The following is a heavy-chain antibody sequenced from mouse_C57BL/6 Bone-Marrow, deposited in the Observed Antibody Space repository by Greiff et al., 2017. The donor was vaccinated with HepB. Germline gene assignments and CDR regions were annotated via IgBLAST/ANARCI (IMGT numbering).Heavy chain of an antibody. CDR3: ARIYYDYDRYFDY. J-gene: IGHJ2*01. Sequence: VKLMESGPGLVQPSQSLSITCTVSGFSLTSYGVHWVRQSPGKGLEWLGVIWSGGSTDYNAAFISRLSISKDNSKSQVFFKMNSLQADDTAIYYCARIYYDYDRYFDYWGQGTTLTVSS. CDR1: GFSLTSYG. CDR2: IWSGGST. V-gene: IGHV2-2*01. D-gene: IGHD2-4*01.